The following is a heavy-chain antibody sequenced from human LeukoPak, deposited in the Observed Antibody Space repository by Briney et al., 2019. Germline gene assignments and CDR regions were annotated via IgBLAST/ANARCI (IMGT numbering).Heavy chain of an antibody. V-gene: IGHV3-23*01. CDR1: GFTFDDYA. Sequence: GRSLRLSCAASGFTFDDYAMHWVRQAPGKGLEWVSAISGSGGSTYYADSVKGRFTISRDNSKNTLYLQMNSLRVEDTAVYYCARDRVSGSGSIDYWGQGTLVTVSS. J-gene: IGHJ4*02. D-gene: IGHD3-10*01. CDR2: ISGSGGST. CDR3: ARDRVSGSGSIDY.